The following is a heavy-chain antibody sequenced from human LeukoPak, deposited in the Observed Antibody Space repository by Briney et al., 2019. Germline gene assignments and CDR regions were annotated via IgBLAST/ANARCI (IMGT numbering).Heavy chain of an antibody. CDR2: INPNSGGT. CDR1: VYTFTGYY. D-gene: IGHD3-22*01. J-gene: IGHJ4*02. Sequence: ASVKVSCKASVYTFTGYYMHWVRQAPGQGLEWMGWINPNSGGTNYTQKFQGRVTMTRDTSISTAYMELSRLRSDDTAVYYCARDLQSSSGYYYVVGYWGQGTLVTVSS. CDR3: ARDLQSSSGYYYVVGY. V-gene: IGHV1-2*02.